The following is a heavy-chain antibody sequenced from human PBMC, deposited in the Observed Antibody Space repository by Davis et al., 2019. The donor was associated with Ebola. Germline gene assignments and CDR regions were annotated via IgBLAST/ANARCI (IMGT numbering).Heavy chain of an antibody. J-gene: IGHJ5*02. CDR3: ARLGGSYFLVFWFDP. CDR1: GGSISNSSYY. D-gene: IGHD1-26*01. V-gene: IGHV4-39*01. Sequence: MPSETLSLTCAVSGGSISNSSYYWGWIRQPPGKGLEWIGSIYYSGSTYYNPSLKSRVTISVDTSKNQFSLKLSSVTAADTAVYYCARLGGSYFLVFWFDPWGQGTLVTVSS. CDR2: IYYSGST.